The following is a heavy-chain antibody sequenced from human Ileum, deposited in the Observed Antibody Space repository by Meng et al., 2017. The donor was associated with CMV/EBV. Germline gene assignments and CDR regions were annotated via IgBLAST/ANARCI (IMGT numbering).Heavy chain of an antibody. CDR3: AREPETTSLDY. CDR1: GFTFSISG. D-gene: IGHD1-7*01. Sequence: GESLKISCAASGFTFSISGMHWVRQAPGKGLEWVALIRSDGSDEYYGDSVKGRFTISRDNSKNTLFLQMNSLRAEDTAVYYCAREPETTSLDYWGQGTLVTVSS. CDR2: IRSDGSDE. J-gene: IGHJ4*02. V-gene: IGHV3-30*02.